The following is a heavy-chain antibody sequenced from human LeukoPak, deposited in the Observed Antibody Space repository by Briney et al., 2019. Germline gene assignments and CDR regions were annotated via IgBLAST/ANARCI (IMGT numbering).Heavy chain of an antibody. CDR3: ARDTPGIAAAGDSEDY. Sequence: ASVKVSCKASGYTFTSYDINWVRQATGQGLEWMGIINPSGGSTSYAQKFQGRVTMTRDTSTSTVYMELSSLRSEDTAVYYCARDTPGIAAAGDSEDYWGQGTLVTVSS. D-gene: IGHD6-13*01. CDR2: INPSGGST. CDR1: GYTFTSYD. V-gene: IGHV1-46*01. J-gene: IGHJ4*02.